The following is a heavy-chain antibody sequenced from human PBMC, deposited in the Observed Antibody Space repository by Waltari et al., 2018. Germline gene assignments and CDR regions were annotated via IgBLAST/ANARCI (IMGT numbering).Heavy chain of an antibody. J-gene: IGHJ5*02. CDR1: GFTFSSYG. Sequence: QVQLVESGGGVVQPGRSLRLSCAASGFTFSSYGMHWVRQAPGKGLEWVAVISYDGSNKYYADSVKGRFTISRDNSKNTLYLQMNSLRAEDTAVYYCAKDDPIVVVVTDPWGQGTLVTVSS. V-gene: IGHV3-30*18. D-gene: IGHD2-15*01. CDR2: ISYDGSNK. CDR3: AKDDPIVVVVTDP.